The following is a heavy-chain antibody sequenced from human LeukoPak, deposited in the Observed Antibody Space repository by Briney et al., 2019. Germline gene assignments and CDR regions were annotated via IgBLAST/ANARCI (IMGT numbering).Heavy chain of an antibody. J-gene: IGHJ6*03. CDR3: ARDERCYDYMDV. CDR1: GFTFSSYG. CDR2: IRYDGSNK. Sequence: GGSLRLSCAASGFTFSSYGMHWVRQAPGKGLEWVAFIRYDGSNKYYADSVKGRFTISRDNSKNTLYLQMNSLRAVDTAVYFCARDERCYDYMDVWGKGTTVTVSS. V-gene: IGHV3-30*02.